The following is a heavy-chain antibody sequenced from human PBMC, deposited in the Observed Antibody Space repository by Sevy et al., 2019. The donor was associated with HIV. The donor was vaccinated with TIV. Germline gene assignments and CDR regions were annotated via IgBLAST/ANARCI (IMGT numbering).Heavy chain of an antibody. CDR2: ISAYNGNT. Sequence: ASVKVSCKASGYTFTSYGISWVRQAPGQGLEWMGWISAYNGNTNYAQKLQGRVTMTTDTSTSTAYMELRSLRSDDTSVYYCARDGYLGTESYYFDYWGQGTLVTVSS. V-gene: IGHV1-18*01. D-gene: IGHD7-27*01. CDR1: GYTFTSYG. J-gene: IGHJ4*02. CDR3: ARDGYLGTESYYFDY.